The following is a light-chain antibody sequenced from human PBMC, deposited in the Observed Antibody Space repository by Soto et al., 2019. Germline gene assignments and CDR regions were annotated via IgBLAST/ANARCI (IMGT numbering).Light chain of an antibody. CDR2: GNS. CDR1: SSNIGAGYD. CDR3: QSYDSSLSPWV. Sequence: QSVLTQPPSVSGAPGQRVTISCTGSSSNIGAGYDVHWYQQLPGTAPKLLIYGNSNRPSRVPDRFSGSKSGTSASLAITGLQAEDEADYYCQSYDSSLSPWVFGGGTKLTVL. J-gene: IGLJ3*02. V-gene: IGLV1-40*01.